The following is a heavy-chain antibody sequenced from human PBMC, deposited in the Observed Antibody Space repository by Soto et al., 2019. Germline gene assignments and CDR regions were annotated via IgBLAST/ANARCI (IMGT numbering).Heavy chain of an antibody. V-gene: IGHV2-70*01. J-gene: IGHJ6*02. D-gene: IGHD2-21*02. CDR3: ALQTHCDYYYYGMDV. CDR1: GFSLSTSGMC. Sequence: SGPTLVNPTQTLTLTCTFSGFSLSTSGMCVSWIRQPPGKALEWLALIDWDDDKYYSTSLKTRLTISKDTSKNQVVLTMTNMDPVDTATYYCALQTHCDYYYYGMDVWGQGTTVTVSS. CDR2: IDWDDDK.